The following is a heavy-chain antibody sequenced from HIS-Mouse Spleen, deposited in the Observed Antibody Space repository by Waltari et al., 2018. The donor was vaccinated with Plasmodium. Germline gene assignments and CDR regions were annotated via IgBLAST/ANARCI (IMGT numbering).Heavy chain of an antibody. V-gene: IGHV3-30*18. CDR1: GFTFSSYG. CDR3: AKDRRSSSWYVDY. CDR2: ISYEGRNK. D-gene: IGHD6-13*01. Sequence: QVQLVESGGGVVQPGRSLRLSCAASGFTFSSYGMHWVRQAPGKGLEWVAVISYEGRNKDYADSVKGRFTISRDNSKNTLYLQMNSLRAEDTAVYYCAKDRRSSSWYVDYWGQGTLVTVSS. J-gene: IGHJ4*02.